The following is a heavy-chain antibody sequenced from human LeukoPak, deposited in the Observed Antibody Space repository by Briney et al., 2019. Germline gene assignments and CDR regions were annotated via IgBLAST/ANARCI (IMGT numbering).Heavy chain of an antibody. CDR2: IYHSGST. J-gene: IGHJ4*02. Sequence: PSETLSLTCAVSGGSISSGGYSWRWLRQPPGKGLEWIGYIYHSGSTYYNPSLKSRVTISVDRSKNQFSLKLSSVTAADTAVYYCARGRDGYLFLDYWGQGTLVTVSS. CDR3: ARGRDGYLFLDY. CDR1: GGSISSGGYS. D-gene: IGHD5-24*01. V-gene: IGHV4-30-2*01.